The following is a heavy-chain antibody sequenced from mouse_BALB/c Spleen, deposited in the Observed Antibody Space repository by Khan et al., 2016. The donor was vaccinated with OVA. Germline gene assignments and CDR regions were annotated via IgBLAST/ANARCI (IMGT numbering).Heavy chain of an antibody. V-gene: IGHV1-77*01. CDR2: ISPGSGDT. J-gene: IGHJ3*01. D-gene: IGHD1-2*01. CDR3: ARRNYVGYTFAC. CDR1: GYTFTDYY. Sequence: VELVESGAELARPGASVKLSCKASGYTFTDYYINWVKQRTGQGLEWIGEISPGSGDTYYNEKFKGKATLTADKSSSTAYMQLNSLTSEATAVYFWARRNYVGYTFACRGQGTQGTVSA.